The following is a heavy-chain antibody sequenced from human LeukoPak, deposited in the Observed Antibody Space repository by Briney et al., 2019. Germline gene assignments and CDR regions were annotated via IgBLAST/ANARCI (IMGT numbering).Heavy chain of an antibody. Sequence: PSETLSLTCTVSGGSISSGSYYWGWIRQPPGKGLEWIGSIYYSGSTYYNPSLKSRVTISVDTSKNQFSLKLSSVTAADTALYYCARTVVPSTQGAFDIWGQGTMVTVSS. CDR3: ARTVVPSTQGAFDI. CDR2: IYYSGST. J-gene: IGHJ3*02. D-gene: IGHD2-15*01. V-gene: IGHV4-39*07. CDR1: GGSISSGSYY.